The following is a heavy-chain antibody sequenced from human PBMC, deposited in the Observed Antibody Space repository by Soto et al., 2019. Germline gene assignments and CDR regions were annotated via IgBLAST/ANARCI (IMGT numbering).Heavy chain of an antibody. Sequence: EVQLLESGGRLVQPGGSLRLSCAASGFTFRTYAMSWVRQAPGKGLEWVSAISGSGDSTYYADSVKGRFTISRDNSKNTLSLQMTTLRAEDTALYHCAKDHWGIYSGQGTLFTVSS. CDR1: GFTFRTYA. J-gene: IGHJ4*02. CDR2: ISGSGDST. V-gene: IGHV3-23*01. D-gene: IGHD3-16*01. CDR3: AKDHWGIY.